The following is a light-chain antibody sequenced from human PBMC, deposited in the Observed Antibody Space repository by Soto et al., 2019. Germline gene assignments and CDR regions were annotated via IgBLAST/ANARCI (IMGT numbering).Light chain of an antibody. CDR2: NAA. CDR1: QRIDTS. V-gene: IGKV3-15*01. J-gene: IGKJ3*01. CDR3: QQSFTSIFT. Sequence: EIVMTQSPATLSVSPGERATLSCRASQRIDTSLAWYQQRPGQAPRLLLYNAATRATGIPARFSGRGFGTEFTLTISSLQSEDFGTYYCQQSFTSIFTFGPGTKVDV.